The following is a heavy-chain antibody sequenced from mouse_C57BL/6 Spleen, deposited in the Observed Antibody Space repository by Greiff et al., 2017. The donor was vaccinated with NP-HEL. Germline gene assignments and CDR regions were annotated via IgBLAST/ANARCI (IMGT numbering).Heavy chain of an antibody. V-gene: IGHV1-4*01. J-gene: IGHJ4*01. CDR3: ARDNLLGFMDD. CDR2: INPSSGYT. D-gene: IGHD2-2*01. CDR1: GYTFTSYT. Sequence: VQLQQSGAELARPGASVKMSCKASGYTFTSYTMHWVKQRPGQGLEWIGYINPSSGYTKYNQKFKDKATLTADKSSSTAYMQLSSLTSEDSAVYYCARDNLLGFMDDWGQGTSVTVSS.